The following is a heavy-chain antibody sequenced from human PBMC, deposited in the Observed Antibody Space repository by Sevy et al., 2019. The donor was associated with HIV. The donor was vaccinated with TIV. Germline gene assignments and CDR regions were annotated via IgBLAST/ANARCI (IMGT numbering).Heavy chain of an antibody. V-gene: IGHV3-23*01. Sequence: GGSLRLSCAASGFSISGYGMHWVRQAPGKGLEWVSAISGSGGSTYYADSVKGRFTISRDNSKNTLYLQMNSLRAEDTAVYYCAKDLPPVLRFLEWLPTDAFDIWGQGTMVTVSS. D-gene: IGHD3-3*01. J-gene: IGHJ3*02. CDR2: ISGSGGST. CDR1: GFSISGYG. CDR3: AKDLPPVLRFLEWLPTDAFDI.